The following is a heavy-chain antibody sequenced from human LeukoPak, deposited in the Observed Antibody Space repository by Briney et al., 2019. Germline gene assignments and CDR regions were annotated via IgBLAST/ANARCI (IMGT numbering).Heavy chain of an antibody. J-gene: IGHJ4*02. V-gene: IGHV3-21*01. CDR2: ISSSSSYI. Sequence: PGGSLRLSCAASGFTFSSYSMNWVRQAPGKGLEWVSSISSSSSYIYYADSVKGRFTISRDNAKNSLYLKMNSMRAEDTAVYYCARGDGGAAGYDYWGQGTLVTVSS. CDR3: ARGDGGAAGYDY. D-gene: IGHD1-26*01. CDR1: GFTFSSYS.